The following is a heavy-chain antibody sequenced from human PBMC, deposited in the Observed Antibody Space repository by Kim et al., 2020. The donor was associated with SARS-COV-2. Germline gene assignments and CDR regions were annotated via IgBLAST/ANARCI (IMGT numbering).Heavy chain of an antibody. CDR3: ARRWPAANPHYFDY. D-gene: IGHD6-25*01. CDR1: GGSFSCGDCF. V-gene: IGHV4-39*01. CDR2: IFYSGNT. Sequence: SETLSLTCTVPGGSFSCGDCFWAWIRQPPGKGLEWIGTIFYSGNTYHNPSLKSLIAIPVDTSTKQFSRWLSSVTAADPAIYYCARRWPAANPHYFDYWGQGVLVTVSS. J-gene: IGHJ4*02.